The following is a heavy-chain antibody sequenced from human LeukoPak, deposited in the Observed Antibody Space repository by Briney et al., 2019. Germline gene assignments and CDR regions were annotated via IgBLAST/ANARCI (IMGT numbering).Heavy chain of an antibody. CDR2: IYTSGSA. Sequence: SETLSLTCSVSGGTISSYYWSWIRQPAGEGLEWIGHIYTSGSANYNLSLKRRVTMSVDTSKTHFSLRLSSVTAADTAVYYCARSVVAGKPHALWGQGILVTVSS. CDR1: GGTISSYY. D-gene: IGHD6-19*01. J-gene: IGHJ4*02. CDR3: ARSVVAGKPHAL. V-gene: IGHV4-4*07.